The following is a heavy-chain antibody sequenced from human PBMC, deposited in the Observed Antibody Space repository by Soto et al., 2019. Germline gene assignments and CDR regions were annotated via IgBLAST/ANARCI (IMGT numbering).Heavy chain of an antibody. Sequence: SETLSLTCTVSGGSISSYYWSWIRQPPGKGLEWIGYIYYSGSTNYNPSLKSRVTISVDTSKNQFSLKLSSVTAADTAVYYCARARGGSGGSLPYYYYMDVWGKGTTVTVSS. V-gene: IGHV4-59*01. D-gene: IGHD2-15*01. CDR2: IYYSGST. CDR3: ARARGGSGGSLPYYYYMDV. CDR1: GGSISSYY. J-gene: IGHJ6*03.